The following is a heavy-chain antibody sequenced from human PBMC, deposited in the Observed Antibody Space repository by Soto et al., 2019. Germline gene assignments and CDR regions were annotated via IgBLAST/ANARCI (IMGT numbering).Heavy chain of an antibody. CDR1: GGSISGYY. D-gene: IGHD3-3*01. J-gene: IGHJ4*02. Sequence: SETLSLTCAVSGGSISGYYWSWIRQPPGKGLEWIGYISYSGSTDYNPSLKSRVTISVDTSRNQFSLKLTSVTAADTAVYYCARNDFWSGYYNYWGQGTLV. V-gene: IGHV4-59*01. CDR2: ISYSGST. CDR3: ARNDFWSGYYNY.